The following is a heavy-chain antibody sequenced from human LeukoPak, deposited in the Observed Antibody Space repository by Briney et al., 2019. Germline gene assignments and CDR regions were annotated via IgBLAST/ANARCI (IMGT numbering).Heavy chain of an antibody. V-gene: IGHV1-2*02. Sequence: GASVKVSRKASGYTFTGYYMHWVRQAPGQGLEWMGWINPNSGGTNYAQKFQGRVTMTRDTSISTAYMELSRLRSDDTAVYYCARDRYPTNAFDIWGQGTMVTVSS. CDR2: INPNSGGT. J-gene: IGHJ3*02. D-gene: IGHD2-2*02. CDR1: GYTFTGYY. CDR3: ARDRYPTNAFDI.